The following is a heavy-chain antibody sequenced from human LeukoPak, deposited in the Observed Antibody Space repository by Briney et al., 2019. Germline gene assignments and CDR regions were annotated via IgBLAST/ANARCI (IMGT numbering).Heavy chain of an antibody. CDR2: ISSSSSYI. Sequence: GGSLRLSCAASGFTFSSYSMNWVRQAPGKGLEWVSFISSSSSYIYYADSVKGRFTISRDNAKNSLYLQMNSLRAEDTAVYYCARVCYGGNSGYYFDYWGQGTLVTVSS. CDR1: GFTFSSYS. D-gene: IGHD4-23*01. CDR3: ARVCYGGNSGYYFDY. J-gene: IGHJ4*02. V-gene: IGHV3-21*01.